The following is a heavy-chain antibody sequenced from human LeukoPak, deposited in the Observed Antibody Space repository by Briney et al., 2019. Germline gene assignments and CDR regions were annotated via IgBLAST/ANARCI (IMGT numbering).Heavy chain of an antibody. V-gene: IGHV3-23*01. Sequence: GESLRLSCAASGFTFSNFAMAWVRQAPGKGLEWVSGISGHGGDTYYTDSVKGRFTVSRDNSRNTLFLLMNSLKSEDTAVYYCAKVDDYGDYWGQGTLVTVSS. D-gene: IGHD5-24*01. J-gene: IGHJ4*02. CDR2: ISGHGGDT. CDR3: AKVDDYGDY. CDR1: GFTFSNFA.